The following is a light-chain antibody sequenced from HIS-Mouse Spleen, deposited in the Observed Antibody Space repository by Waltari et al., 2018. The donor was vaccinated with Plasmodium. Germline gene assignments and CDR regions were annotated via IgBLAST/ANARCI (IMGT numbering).Light chain of an antibody. J-gene: IGLJ3*02. V-gene: IGLV3-27*01. CDR1: VLAKKY. CDR2: KDS. Sequence: SYELTQPSSVSVSPGQTARITCSGDVLAKKYARWFQQKPGQAPVLVIYKDSDRPSGNPGRFSGSSSGTTVTLTISGAQVEDEADYYCYSAADNNRVFGGGTKLTVL. CDR3: YSAADNNRV.